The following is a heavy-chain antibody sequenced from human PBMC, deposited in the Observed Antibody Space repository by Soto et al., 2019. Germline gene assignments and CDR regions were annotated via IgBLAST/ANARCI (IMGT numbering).Heavy chain of an antibody. Sequence: SETRSLTCTVSGGSISSGDYYWSWIRQHPGKGLEWIGYISYSGTTYYNPSLKSRITISVDTSKNQFSLKLSSVTAADTAVYYCARTPPKYGYYFDYWGQGTLVTVSS. V-gene: IGHV4-31*03. D-gene: IGHD2-2*01. CDR1: GGSISSGDYY. CDR3: ARTPPKYGYYFDY. J-gene: IGHJ4*02. CDR2: ISYSGTT.